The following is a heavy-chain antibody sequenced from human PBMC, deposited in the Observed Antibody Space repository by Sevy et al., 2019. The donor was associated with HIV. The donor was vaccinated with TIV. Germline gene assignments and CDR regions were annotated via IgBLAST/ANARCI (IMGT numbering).Heavy chain of an antibody. Sequence: GGSLRLSCAASGFTFSSFAISWVRQAPGKGLEWVSDISGSGGDKKYTDSVKGRFTVSRDNAQNTVFLQMNNLRGEDTGLYYCAKEFYRGSYLEDWGQGTLVTVSS. J-gene: IGHJ4*02. CDR1: GFTFSSFA. D-gene: IGHD3-10*01. V-gene: IGHV3-23*01. CDR3: AKEFYRGSYLED. CDR2: ISGSGGDK.